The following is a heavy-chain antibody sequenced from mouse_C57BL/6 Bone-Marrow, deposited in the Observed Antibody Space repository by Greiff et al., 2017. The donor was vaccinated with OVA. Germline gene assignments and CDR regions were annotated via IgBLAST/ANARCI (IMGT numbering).Heavy chain of an antibody. CDR1: GYTFTNYW. CDR2: IYPGGGYT. V-gene: IGHV1-63*01. D-gene: IGHD1-1*02. CDR3: ARWGWEDY. J-gene: IGHJ2*01. Sequence: VQLQQSGAELVRPGTSVKMSCKASGYTFTNYWIGWAKQRPGHGLEWIGDIYPGGGYTNYNEKFKGKATLTADKSSSTAYMQFSSLTSEDAAIYYCARWGWEDYWGQGTTLTVSS.